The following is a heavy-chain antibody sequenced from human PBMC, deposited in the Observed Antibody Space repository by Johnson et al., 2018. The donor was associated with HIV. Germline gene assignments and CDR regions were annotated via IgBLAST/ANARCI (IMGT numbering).Heavy chain of an antibody. J-gene: IGHJ3*02. D-gene: IGHD5-24*01. CDR3: ARALSQRATIFAVDI. Sequence: VQLVESGGGLVQPWGSQRLSCVVFGFTFRSSWMSWVRQAPGKGLEWVANIKQDGSEKYYVDSVKGRFTISRDNAKNSLYLQMNSLRAEDTAVNYCARALSQRATIFAVDIWGQGTMVTVSS. V-gene: IGHV3-7*02. CDR1: GFTFRSSW. CDR2: IKQDGSEK.